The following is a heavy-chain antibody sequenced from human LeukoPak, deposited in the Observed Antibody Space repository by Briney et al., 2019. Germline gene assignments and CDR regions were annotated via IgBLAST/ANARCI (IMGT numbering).Heavy chain of an antibody. V-gene: IGHV1-2*02. CDR3: ARDFDWGPDY. CDR1: GFTFTDHY. J-gene: IGHJ4*02. Sequence: GASVKVSCKTSGFTFTDHYFHWVRQVPGQGLEWMGWINGKRGDTNYAQKFQDRVTMTRDTSISTFYIQLSSLTADDTAVYYCARDFDWGPDYWGQGTLVTVSS. D-gene: IGHD3-9*01. CDR2: INGKRGDT.